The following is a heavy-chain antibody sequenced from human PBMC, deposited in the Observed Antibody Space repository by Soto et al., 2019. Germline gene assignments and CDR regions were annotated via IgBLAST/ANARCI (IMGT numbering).Heavy chain of an antibody. D-gene: IGHD5-18*01. Sequence: QVQLVQSGAEVKKPGASVKVSCKASGYTFTSYGISWVRQAPGQGLEWMGWISAYNGNTNYAQKLQGRVTMTTDTSTSTAYMELRSLRSDDTALYYCARDAQEIQLWFVNSNWFDPWGQGTLVTVSS. CDR1: GYTFTSYG. CDR3: ARDAQEIQLWFVNSNWFDP. J-gene: IGHJ5*02. CDR2: ISAYNGNT. V-gene: IGHV1-18*01.